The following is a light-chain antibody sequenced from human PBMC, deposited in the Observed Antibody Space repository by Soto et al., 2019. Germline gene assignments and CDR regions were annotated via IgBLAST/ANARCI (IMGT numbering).Light chain of an antibody. CDR1: QSIGTN. J-gene: IGKJ4*01. CDR2: GAS. Sequence: IQMTQSASSLSASVGDSVTITCRAGQSIGTNVNWYQQRVGKAPNLLIYGASSLQSGVPSRFSGSGSGTDFTLTITSLQPEDFPTYYCQQSYRVPLTFGGRTKLEIK. CDR3: QQSYRVPLT. V-gene: IGKV1-39*01.